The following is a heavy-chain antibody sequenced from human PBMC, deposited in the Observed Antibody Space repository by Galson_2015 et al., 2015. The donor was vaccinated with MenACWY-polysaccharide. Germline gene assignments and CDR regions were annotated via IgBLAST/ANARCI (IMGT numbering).Heavy chain of an antibody. CDR1: RFTFSNHW. V-gene: IGHV3-74*01. Sequence: SLRLSCAASRFTFSNHWMHWVRQAPGEGRVWVSRINPDATIINYADSVKGRFAISRDNARDTLYLEMNSLRAEDTGVYFCARDRVDAVVIYDHTMFDSWGQGVLVTVSS. CDR3: ARDRVDAVVIYDHTMFDS. D-gene: IGHD5-18*01. CDR2: INPDATII. J-gene: IGHJ4*02.